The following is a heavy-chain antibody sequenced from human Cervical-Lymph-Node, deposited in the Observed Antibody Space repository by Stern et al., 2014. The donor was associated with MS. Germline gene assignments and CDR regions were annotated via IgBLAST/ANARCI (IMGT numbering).Heavy chain of an antibody. CDR1: GYSFTIYY. Sequence: VQLVQSGAEVKKPGESLKISCKLSGYSFTIYYIAWVRQMPGKGLEWMGVIYPYDSDPTSSPSFQGKVTISADTSITTAYLQWSSLRASDTAMYYCARHVQGFDYWGQGTLVTVSS. J-gene: IGHJ4*02. V-gene: IGHV5-51*01. CDR2: IYPYDSDP. CDR3: ARHVQGFDY.